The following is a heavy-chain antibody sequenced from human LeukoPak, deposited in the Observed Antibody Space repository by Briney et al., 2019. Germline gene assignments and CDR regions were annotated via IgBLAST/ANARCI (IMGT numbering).Heavy chain of an antibody. CDR3: TTVGRYGGNHGVY. Sequence: PGGSLRPSCAASEFTSSNAWMSWVRQAPGKGLEWVGRIKSKTDDATTDYAAPVKGRFTISRDDSKNTLYLQMNSLKTEDTAVYYCTTVGRYGGNHGVYWGQGTLVTVSS. V-gene: IGHV3-15*01. D-gene: IGHD4-23*01. CDR2: IKSKTDDATT. J-gene: IGHJ4*02. CDR1: EFTSSNAW.